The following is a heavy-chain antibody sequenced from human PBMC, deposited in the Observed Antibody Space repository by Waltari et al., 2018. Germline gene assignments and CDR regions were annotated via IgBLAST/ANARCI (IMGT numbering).Heavy chain of an antibody. V-gene: IGHV1-69*01. J-gene: IGHJ6*02. Sequence: QVRLVQSGAEVKKPGSSVKVSCKAFGGSFSSYSIYWVRQAPGQGLEWMGGIIPVFGTANSAQKFQDRLAITADESTSTAYMELSSLRSEDTAAYYCTTSSYCGTTTCYQYYGMDVWGQGTTVTVSS. CDR3: TTSSYCGTTTCYQYYGMDV. CDR1: GGSFSSYS. CDR2: IIPVFGTA. D-gene: IGHD2-2*01.